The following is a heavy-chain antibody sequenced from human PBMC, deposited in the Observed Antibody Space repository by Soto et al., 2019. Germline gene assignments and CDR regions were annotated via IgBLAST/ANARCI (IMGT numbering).Heavy chain of an antibody. CDR2: IYYSGGT. CDR1: GGSISSYY. CDR3: ARRYGGNLDY. J-gene: IGHJ4*02. V-gene: IGHV4-59*08. D-gene: IGHD1-26*01. Sequence: QVQLQESGPGLVKPSETLSLTCTVSGGSISSYYWSWIRQPPGKGLEWIGYIYYSGGTNYNPSLKSRVTISVDSSKNHFSLKMSSVTAADTAVYYCARRYGGNLDYWGQGTLVTVSS.